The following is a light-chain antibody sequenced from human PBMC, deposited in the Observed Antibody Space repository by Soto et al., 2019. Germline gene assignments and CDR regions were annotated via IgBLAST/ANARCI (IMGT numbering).Light chain of an antibody. CDR2: DVI. Sequence: QSALTQPPSASGSPGQSVTISCTGTSSDIGGNNFVSWYQHHPGKAPKLMLYDVIKRPSGVPARFSGSKSGNTASLTVSGLQAEDEAEYYCSSYGGSNNFVVFGGGTKVTVL. CDR3: SSYGGSNNFVV. V-gene: IGLV2-8*01. CDR1: SSDIGGNNF. J-gene: IGLJ2*01.